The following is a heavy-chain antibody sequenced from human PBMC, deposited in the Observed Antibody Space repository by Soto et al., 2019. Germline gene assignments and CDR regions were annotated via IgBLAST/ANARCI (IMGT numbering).Heavy chain of an antibody. J-gene: IGHJ4*02. Sequence: SETLSLTCTVSGGAISASSYYLVWIRQPPGRRLEWIGNIYYSGDTEYNPSLKSRVTISVDTSKNHFSLKLRSVTAADTAVYYCARLSSGNYDGLDYWGQGTLVTV. CDR3: ARLSSGNYDGLDY. CDR1: GGAISASSYY. D-gene: IGHD1-26*01. CDR2: IYYSGDT. V-gene: IGHV4-39*02.